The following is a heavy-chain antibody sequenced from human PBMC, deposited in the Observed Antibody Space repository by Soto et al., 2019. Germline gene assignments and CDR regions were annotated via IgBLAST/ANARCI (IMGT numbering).Heavy chain of an antibody. J-gene: IGHJ5*02. D-gene: IGHD3-16*01. V-gene: IGHV1-8*01. CDR2: MNPGSGDT. CDR1: GYSFTNND. Sequence: SVKVSCKASGYSFTNNDVSWVRQATGQGLEWMGWMNPGSGDTGYAQKFQGRVTMTRDISIATAYMELSSLRSDDTAIYYCARMATFGSLNWFDTWGQGTLVTVSS. CDR3: ARMATFGSLNWFDT.